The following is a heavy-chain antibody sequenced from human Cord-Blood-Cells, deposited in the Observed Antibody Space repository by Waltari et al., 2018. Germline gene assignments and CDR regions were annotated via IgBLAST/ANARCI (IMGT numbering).Heavy chain of an antibody. CDR2: ISYDGRNK. CDR3: ARGSIAARLDY. D-gene: IGHD6-6*01. J-gene: IGHJ4*02. Sequence: QVQLVESGGGVVQPGRSLRLSCAASGFTFSSYAMHWVRQAPGKGLEWGAVISYDGRNKYYADSVKGRFTISRDNSKNTLYLQMNSLRAEDTAVYYCARGSIAARLDYWGQGTLVTVSS. CDR1: GFTFSSYA. V-gene: IGHV3-30*04.